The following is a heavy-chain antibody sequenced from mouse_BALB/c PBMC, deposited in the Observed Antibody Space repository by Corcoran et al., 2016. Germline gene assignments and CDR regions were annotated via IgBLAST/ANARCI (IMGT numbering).Heavy chain of an antibody. Sequence: EVQLVESGGGLVQPGGSLRLSCAASGFTFSNYWMQWVRQAPGKGLVWVSRINSDGSITNYADSVKGRFTISRDNAKNTLYLQMNSLRAEDTAVYYCARDRSGWYYFDYWGQGTLVTVSS. CDR1: GFTFSNYW. CDR2: INSDGSIT. V-gene: IGHV5-17*01. D-gene: IGHD6-1*01. CDR3: ARDRSGWYYFDY. J-gene: IGHJ2*01.